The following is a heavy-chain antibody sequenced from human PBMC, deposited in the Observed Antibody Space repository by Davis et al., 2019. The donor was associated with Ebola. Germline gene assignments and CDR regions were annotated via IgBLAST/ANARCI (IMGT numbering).Heavy chain of an antibody. V-gene: IGHV1-3*01. CDR3: ARSRFGGGNVRGFGDY. J-gene: IGHJ4*02. Sequence: ASVKVSCKASGYTFTSYAMHWVRQAPGQRLEWMGWINAGNGNTKYSQKFQGRVTMTRDTSTSTVCMELSSLRSEDTAVYYCARSRFGGGNVRGFGDYWGQGTLVTVSS. D-gene: IGHD4-23*01. CDR1: GYTFTSYA. CDR2: INAGNGNT.